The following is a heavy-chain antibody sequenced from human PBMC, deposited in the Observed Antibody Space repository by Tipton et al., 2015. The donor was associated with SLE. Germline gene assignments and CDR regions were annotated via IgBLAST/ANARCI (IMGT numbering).Heavy chain of an antibody. J-gene: IGHJ4*02. Sequence: TLSLTCTVSGGSISASRYYWGWIRQPPGKGLEWIGSIYYSGSTYYNPTLKSRVTISLDTSRNQFSLKLSSVTAADTAVYYCARGDRQITVFGDWGQGTLVIVSS. CDR1: GGSISASRYY. CDR3: ARGDRQITVFGD. V-gene: IGHV4-39*07. D-gene: IGHD3-3*01. CDR2: IYYSGST.